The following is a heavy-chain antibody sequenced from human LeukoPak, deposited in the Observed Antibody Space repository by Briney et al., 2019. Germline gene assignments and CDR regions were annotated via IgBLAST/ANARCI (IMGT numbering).Heavy chain of an antibody. Sequence: PSETLSLTCGVYGGSFSGYYWSWIRQPPGKGLEWIGEINPRGSTNYSPSLKSRVTLSADTSKNQFSLTLNSVTAADTAVYYCARRRLGYYFDYWGQGTPVTVSS. V-gene: IGHV4-34*01. CDR2: INPRGST. CDR1: GGSFSGYY. D-gene: IGHD5-24*01. CDR3: ARRRLGYYFDY. J-gene: IGHJ4*02.